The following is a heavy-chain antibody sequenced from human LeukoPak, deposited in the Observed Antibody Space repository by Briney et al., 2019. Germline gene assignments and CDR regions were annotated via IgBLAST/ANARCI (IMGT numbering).Heavy chain of an antibody. CDR3: ARLREGLYHFDS. D-gene: IGHD2-2*02. Sequence: ASVKVSCKASGYTFAGYYIQWMRQAPGRGLEWMGWINPDSGGTKYAQSLQGRVTMTRDTSISTAYMELSRLGSDDTAVYYCARLREGLYHFDSWGQGTLVTVSS. J-gene: IGHJ4*02. CDR1: GYTFAGYY. CDR2: INPDSGGT. V-gene: IGHV1-2*02.